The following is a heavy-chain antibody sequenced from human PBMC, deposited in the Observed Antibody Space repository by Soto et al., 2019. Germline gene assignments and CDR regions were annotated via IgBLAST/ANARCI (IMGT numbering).Heavy chain of an antibody. J-gene: IGHJ6*02. Sequence: GGSLRLSCAASGFAFSTYAMTWVRQAPGKGLEWVSVISGSGGSSYYADSVKGRFTISRDNSKNTLFLQMNGLRAEDTAVYYCAKVTKRAAAGRYEYYKYGMDVWGQGTTVTVSS. CDR2: ISGSGGSS. D-gene: IGHD6-13*01. V-gene: IGHV3-23*01. CDR3: AKVTKRAAAGRYEYYKYGMDV. CDR1: GFAFSTYA.